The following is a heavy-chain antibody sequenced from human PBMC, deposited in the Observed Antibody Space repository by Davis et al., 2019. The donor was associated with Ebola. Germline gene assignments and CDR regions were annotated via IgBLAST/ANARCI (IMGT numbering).Heavy chain of an antibody. CDR2: IYSGGST. D-gene: IGHD4-11*01. CDR1: EFTVSDNY. V-gene: IGHV3-53*01. Sequence: PGGSLRLSCAASEFTVSDNYMSWVRQAPGKGLEWVSVIYSGGSTFYADSVKARFTISKDNSKNTLYLQMNSLRAEDTAVYYCARYYSNYDYMDVWGKGTTVTVSS. CDR3: ARYYSNYDYMDV. J-gene: IGHJ6*03.